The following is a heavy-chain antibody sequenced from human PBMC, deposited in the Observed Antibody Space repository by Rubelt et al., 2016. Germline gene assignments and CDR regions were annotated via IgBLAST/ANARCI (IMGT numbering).Heavy chain of an antibody. V-gene: IGHV4-34*01. CDR1: GGSFSGYY. Sequence: QVQLQQWGAGLLKPSETLSLTCAVYGGSFSGYYWSWIRQPPGKGLEWIGEINHSGSTNSNPSLKSRVTISVDTSKNQCSLKLSSVTAADTAVYYCARGRRGSSSWLGRDYYGMDVWGQGTTVTVSS. CDR3: ARGRRGSSSWLGRDYYGMDV. J-gene: IGHJ6*02. D-gene: IGHD6-13*01. CDR2: INHSGST.